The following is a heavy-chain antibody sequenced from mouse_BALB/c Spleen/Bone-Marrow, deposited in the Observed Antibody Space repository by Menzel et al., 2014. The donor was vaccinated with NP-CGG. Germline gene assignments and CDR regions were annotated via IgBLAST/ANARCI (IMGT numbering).Heavy chain of an antibody. Sequence: QVQLQQSGAEFVMPGASVKMSCKASGYTLXDKWMHWVKQRPGQGLEWIGAIDTSDSYINYNQKFKGKASLTVDASSSTAYMHLSSLTSDDSAVYYCARGGHDFSLDYWGQGTSVIVSS. V-gene: IGHV1-69*01. CDR2: IDTSDSYI. J-gene: IGHJ4*01. D-gene: IGHD2-4*01. CDR3: ARGGHDFSLDY. CDR1: GYTLXDKW.